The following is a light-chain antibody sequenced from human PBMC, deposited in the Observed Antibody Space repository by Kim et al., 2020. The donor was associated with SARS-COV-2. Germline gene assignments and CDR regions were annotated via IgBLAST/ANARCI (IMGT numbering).Light chain of an antibody. CDR1: SSDVGNYNL. V-gene: IGLV2-23*02. Sequence: GQSITMSCSGTSSDVGNYNLVSWYQQHPVKAPKLMIYEVTKRPSGVSNRFSGSKSGNTASLTISGLQAEDEADYYCCSYAGSSSLVFGGGTQLTVL. CDR3: CSYAGSSSLV. J-gene: IGLJ3*02. CDR2: EVT.